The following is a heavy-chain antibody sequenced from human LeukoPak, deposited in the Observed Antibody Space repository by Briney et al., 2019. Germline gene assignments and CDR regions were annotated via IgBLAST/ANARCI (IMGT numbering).Heavy chain of an antibody. CDR1: GYTLTSYH. CDR3: ARGTTDYYMDV. Sequence: GSVRVSCTASGYTLTSYHMHWVRQAPGQGLEGMGIINPSGGSPTYAQKFQGGVTMTRDMSTSTVYMELSSLRSDDTAVYYCARGTTDYYMDVWGKGTTVTVSS. V-gene: IGHV1-46*01. J-gene: IGHJ6*03. CDR2: INPSGGSP. D-gene: IGHD1-1*01.